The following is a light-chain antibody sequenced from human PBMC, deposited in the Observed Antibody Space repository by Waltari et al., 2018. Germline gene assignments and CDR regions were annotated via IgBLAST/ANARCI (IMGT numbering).Light chain of an antibody. J-gene: IGKJ4*01. CDR2: GAS. CDR1: QSVSHSN. CDR3: QQYAGSPIT. V-gene: IGKV3-20*01. Sequence: EIVLTQSPGTLSLSLGERATLSCRATQSVSHSNLAWYQQKGGQAPMLLIYGASSRATGIPDRFSGSGSGTDFTLSISRLEHEDYGVYYCQQYAGSPITFGGGTKVEI.